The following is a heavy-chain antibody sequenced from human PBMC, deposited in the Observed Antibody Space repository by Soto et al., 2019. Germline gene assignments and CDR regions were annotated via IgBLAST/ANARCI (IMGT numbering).Heavy chain of an antibody. V-gene: IGHV1-3*01. CDR1: GYTFTSYA. CDR3: AISKQWLVRGAIDY. D-gene: IGHD6-19*01. Sequence: ASVKVSCKASGYTFTSYAMHWVRQAPGQRLEWMGWINAGNGNTKYSQKFQGRVTITRDTSASTAYMELSSLRSEDTAVYYCAISKQWLVRGAIDYWGRRTLDTGSS. CDR2: INAGNGNT. J-gene: IGHJ4*02.